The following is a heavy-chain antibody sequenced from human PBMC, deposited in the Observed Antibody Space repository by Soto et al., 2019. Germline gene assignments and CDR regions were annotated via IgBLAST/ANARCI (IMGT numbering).Heavy chain of an antibody. CDR2: TFYTGRT. CDR3: ARDLGGQSEY. Sequence: LSLTCTVSGGSITRGPYYWSWIRQPPGKGLEFIGNTFYTGRTNYNPSLKSRLAMSVDTSKNQFSLRLTSVTAADTAVYWCARDLGGQSEYWGQGALVTVSS. D-gene: IGHD3-16*01. J-gene: IGHJ4*02. V-gene: IGHV4-61*01. CDR1: GGSITRGPYY.